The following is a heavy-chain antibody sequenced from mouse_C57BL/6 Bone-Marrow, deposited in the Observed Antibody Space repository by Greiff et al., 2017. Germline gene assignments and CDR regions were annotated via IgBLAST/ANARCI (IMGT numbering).Heavy chain of an antibody. D-gene: IGHD2-5*01. CDR1: GYTFTSYW. CDR2: IHANSGST. CDR3: ARLDSNYVDWYFDV. V-gene: IGHV1-64*01. Sequence: QVQLQQPGAELVKPGASVKLSCKASGYTFTSYWMHWVKQRPGQGLEWIGMIHANSGSTNYNEKFKSKATLTVDKSSSTAYMQLRSLTAEDSAVYYCARLDSNYVDWYFDVWGTGTTVTVSS. J-gene: IGHJ1*03.